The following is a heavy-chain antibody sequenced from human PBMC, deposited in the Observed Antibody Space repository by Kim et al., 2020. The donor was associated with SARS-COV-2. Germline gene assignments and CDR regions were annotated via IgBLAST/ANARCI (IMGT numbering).Heavy chain of an antibody. D-gene: IGHD2-15*01. Sequence: NHTPPPKSRVTISDDTSKNQFSRKLGAVTAADTAVYYCARGVGPRGWFDPWGQGTLVTVSS. J-gene: IGHJ5*02. V-gene: IGHV4-4*08. CDR3: ARGVGPRGWFDP.